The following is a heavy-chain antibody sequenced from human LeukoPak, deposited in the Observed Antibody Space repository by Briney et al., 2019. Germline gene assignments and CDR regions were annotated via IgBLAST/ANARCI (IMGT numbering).Heavy chain of an antibody. Sequence: PSETLSLTCTVSGGSISSYYWSWIRQPPGKGLEWIGYIYYSGSTNYNPSLKSRVTISVDTSKNQFSLKLSSVTAADTAVYYCARVGYYGSGSYYNPTYYYYYYYMDVWGKGTTVTVSS. CDR2: IYYSGST. CDR3: ARVGYYGSGSYYNPTYYYYYYYMDV. V-gene: IGHV4-59*01. D-gene: IGHD3-10*01. CDR1: GGSISSYY. J-gene: IGHJ6*03.